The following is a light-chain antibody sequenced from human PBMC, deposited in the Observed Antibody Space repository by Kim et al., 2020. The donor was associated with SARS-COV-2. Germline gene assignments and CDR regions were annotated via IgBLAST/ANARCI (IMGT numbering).Light chain of an antibody. CDR3: CSYAGRYIWK. CDR2: DVH. CDR1: SGDVGRFTN. Sequence: IPCTGPSGDVGRFTNASWYRQFPGTAPRLLIYDVHRRPSGVPDRFSASKSGNTASLTISGLQTEDDADYYCCSYAGRYIWKFGGGTQLTVL. V-gene: IGLV2-11*02. J-gene: IGLJ2*01.